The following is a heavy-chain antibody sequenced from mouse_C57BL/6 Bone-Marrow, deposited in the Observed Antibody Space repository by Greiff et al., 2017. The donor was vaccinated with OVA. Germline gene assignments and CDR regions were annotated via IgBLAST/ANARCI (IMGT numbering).Heavy chain of an antibody. D-gene: IGHD1-1*01. V-gene: IGHV1-18*01. CDR3: ARGGITTVVAPYFDY. Sequence: VQLQQSGPELVKPGASVKIPCKASGYTFTDYNMDWVKQSHGKSLEWIGDINPNNGGTIYNQKFKGKATLTVDKSSSTAYMELRSLTSEDTAAYYCARGGITTVVAPYFDYWGQGTTLTVSS. CDR2: INPNNGGT. J-gene: IGHJ2*01. CDR1: GYTFTDYN.